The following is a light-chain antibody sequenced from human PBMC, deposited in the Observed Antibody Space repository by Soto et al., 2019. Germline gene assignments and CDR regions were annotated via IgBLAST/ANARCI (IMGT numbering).Light chain of an antibody. J-gene: IGLJ2*01. CDR3: SSYAGSSTLVV. CDR2: DVS. CDR1: RSDIGTYNF. Sequence: QSALTQPASVSGSPGQSITICCTGTRSDIGTYNFVSWYQQHPGKAPKLMIYDVSIRPSGVSHRFSGSKSGNTASLTISGLQAEDEADYYCSSYAGSSTLVVFGGGTKVTVL. V-gene: IGLV2-14*01.